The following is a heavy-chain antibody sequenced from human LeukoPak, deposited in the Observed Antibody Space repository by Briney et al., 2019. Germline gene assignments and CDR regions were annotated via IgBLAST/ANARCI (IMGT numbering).Heavy chain of an antibody. CDR2: MNPNSGNT. Sequence: ASVKVSCKASGYTFTSYDINWVRQATGQGPEWMGWMNPNSGNTGYAQKFQGRVTITRNTSISTAYMELSSLRSEDTAVYYCARGREPYDYVWGSYFYYYYYMDVWGKGTTVTISS. V-gene: IGHV1-8*03. D-gene: IGHD3-16*01. CDR1: GYTFTSYD. CDR3: ARGREPYDYVWGSYFYYYYYMDV. J-gene: IGHJ6*03.